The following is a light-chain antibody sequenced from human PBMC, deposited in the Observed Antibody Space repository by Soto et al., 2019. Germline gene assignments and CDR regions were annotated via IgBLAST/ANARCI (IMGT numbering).Light chain of an antibody. CDR1: QDVTTN. CDR2: DAS. J-gene: IGKJ5*01. V-gene: IGKV3-11*01. Sequence: TQFPAIVSASPGGGATLSCRAAQDVTTNFAWYQQKPGQAPRLLIYDASKRATGIPARFSVSGSGTDFTLTISSLEPEDCAVYYCQQRSNWPPITFGQGTRLEIK. CDR3: QQRSNWPPIT.